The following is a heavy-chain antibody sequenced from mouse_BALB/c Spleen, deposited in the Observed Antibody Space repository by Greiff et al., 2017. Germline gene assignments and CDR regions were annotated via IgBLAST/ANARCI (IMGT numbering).Heavy chain of an antibody. D-gene: IGHD2-4*01. V-gene: IGHV3-6*02. CDR2: ISYDGSN. J-gene: IGHJ3*01. CDR3: ARGDDYLAY. CDR1: GYSITSGYY. Sequence: EVQLQESGPGLVKPSQSLSLSCSVPGYSITSGYYCHWIRQFPVNKLGWMGYISYDGSNYYNPSLKNRISIARDTSKNQFFLKLNSVTTEDTATSYSARGDDYLAYRGQGTLVTVTA.